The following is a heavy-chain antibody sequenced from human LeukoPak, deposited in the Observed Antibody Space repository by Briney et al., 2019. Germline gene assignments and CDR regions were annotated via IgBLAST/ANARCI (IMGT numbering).Heavy chain of an antibody. J-gene: IGHJ5*02. V-gene: IGHV3-23*01. CDR1: GFTFGNYA. D-gene: IGHD3-3*01. CDR3: AKCVSIQEGGSGWCNWFDT. CDR2: LSSSGGNP. Sequence: PGGSLRLSCAASGFTFGNYAMNWVRQAPGKGLEWVSSLSSSGGNPNYADSVKGRFTISRDNSKNTLFLQMNSLRAEDTGLYSSAKCVSIQEGGSGWCNWFDTWGQGTQVTVSS.